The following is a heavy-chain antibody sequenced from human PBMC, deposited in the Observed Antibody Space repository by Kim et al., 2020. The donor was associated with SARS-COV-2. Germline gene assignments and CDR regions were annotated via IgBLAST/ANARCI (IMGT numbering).Heavy chain of an antibody. D-gene: IGHD6-13*01. V-gene: IGHV4-4*07. CDR2: IYTSGST. CDR3: ARDTLLGSSWEPDAFDI. CDR1: GGSISSYY. J-gene: IGHJ3*02. Sequence: SETLSLTCTVSGGSISSYYWSWIRQPAGKGLEWIGRIYTSGSTNYNPSLKSRVTMSVDTSKNQFSLKLSSVTAADTAVYYCARDTLLGSSWEPDAFDIWGQGTMVTVSS.